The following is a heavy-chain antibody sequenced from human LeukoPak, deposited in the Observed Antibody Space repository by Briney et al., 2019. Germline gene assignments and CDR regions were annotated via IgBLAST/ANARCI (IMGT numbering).Heavy chain of an antibody. V-gene: IGHV5-51*01. CDR3: ARGFPRKYCYDSSGSVGYFDY. Sequence: GESLKISCKGSGYSFTSYWIGWVRQMPGKGLEWMGIIYPGDSDTRYSPSFQGQVTISADKSISTAYLQWSSLKASDTAMYYCARGFPRKYCYDSSGSVGYFDYWGQGTLVTVSS. D-gene: IGHD3-22*01. CDR1: GYSFTSYW. J-gene: IGHJ4*02. CDR2: IYPGDSDT.